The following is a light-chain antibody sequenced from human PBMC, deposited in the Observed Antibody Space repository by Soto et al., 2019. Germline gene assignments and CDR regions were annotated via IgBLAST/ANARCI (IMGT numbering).Light chain of an antibody. Sequence: QSVLTQPPSASGTPGQRVTISCSGSSSNIGNHYVSWYQQLPGTAPKLLIYKNNQRPSGVPDRFSGSMSGTSASLAISGLRSEDEADYYCAAWDDSLSGLFGGGTQLT. J-gene: IGLJ2*01. CDR3: AAWDDSLSGL. CDR2: KNN. V-gene: IGLV1-47*01. CDR1: SSNIGNHY.